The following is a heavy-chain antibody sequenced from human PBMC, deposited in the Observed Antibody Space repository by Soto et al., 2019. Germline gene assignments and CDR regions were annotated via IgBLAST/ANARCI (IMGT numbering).Heavy chain of an antibody. D-gene: IGHD1-7*01. CDR3: ARGGEELPYHYYYYYGMDV. J-gene: IGHJ6*02. Sequence: QVQLVQSGAEVKKPGASVKVSCKASGYTFTSYGISWVRQAPGQGLEWMGWISAYNGNTNYAQKLQGRVTMTTDTXXSXAXXELRSLRSDDTAVYYCARGGEELPYHYYYYYGMDVWGQGTTVTVSS. V-gene: IGHV1-18*01. CDR2: ISAYNGNT. CDR1: GYTFTSYG.